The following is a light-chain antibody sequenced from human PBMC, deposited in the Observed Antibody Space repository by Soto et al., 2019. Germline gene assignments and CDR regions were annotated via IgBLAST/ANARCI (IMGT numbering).Light chain of an antibody. CDR1: QSVDTY. CDR3: QQRRNWVS. J-gene: IGKJ3*01. V-gene: IGKV3-11*01. Sequence: LTQSPAILSLSPGERATLSCTASQSVDTYIAWYQQRPGQPPRLLIHDTSHRASGVPARFRGSGSGTDFTLTITSLEPEDFAGYICQQRRNWVSFGPGTRL. CDR2: DTS.